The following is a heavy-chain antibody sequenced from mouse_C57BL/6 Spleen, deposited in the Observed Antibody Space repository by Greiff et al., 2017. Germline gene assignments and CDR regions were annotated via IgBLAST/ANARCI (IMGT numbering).Heavy chain of an antibody. CDR2: IDPETGGT. CDR3: TRFITTVVGPFDY. J-gene: IGHJ2*01. D-gene: IGHD1-1*01. V-gene: IGHV1-15*01. Sequence: QVQLQQSGAELVRPGASVTLSCKASGYTFTDYEMHWVKQTPVHGLEWIGAIDPETGGTAYNQKFKGKAILTADKSSSTAYMGLRSLTSEDSAVYYCTRFITTVVGPFDYWGQGTTLTVSS. CDR1: GYTFTDYE.